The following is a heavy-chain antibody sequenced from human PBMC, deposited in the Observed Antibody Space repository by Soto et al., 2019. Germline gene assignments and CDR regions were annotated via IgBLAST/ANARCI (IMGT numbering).Heavy chain of an antibody. CDR3: ARTTPSLVVPAAEYFQH. J-gene: IGHJ1*01. V-gene: IGHV4-34*01. D-gene: IGHD2-15*01. Sequence: SETLSLTCAVYGGSFSGYYGSWIRQPPGKGLEWIGEINHSGSTNYNPSLKSRVTISVDTSKNQFSLKLSSVTAADTAVYYCARTTPSLVVPAAEYFQHWGQGTLVTVSS. CDR1: GGSFSGYY. CDR2: INHSGST.